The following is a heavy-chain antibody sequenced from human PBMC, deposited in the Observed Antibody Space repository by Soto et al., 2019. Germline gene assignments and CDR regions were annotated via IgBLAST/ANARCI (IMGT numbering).Heavy chain of an antibody. Sequence: GWCVRVSAAPPRWTFSSYPTSWGPEAPGKVLEWVSGFRTGGDDATTYYADSVKGRFTISTDNSKNMLFLQMNSLRAEDTAIYYCAKKANSGQGSQYFDNWGQGTMVPGSS. CDR2: FRTGGDDATT. J-gene: IGHJ4*02. CDR1: RWTFSSYP. D-gene: IGHD3-10*01. V-gene: IGHV3-23*01. CDR3: AKKANSGQGSQYFDN.